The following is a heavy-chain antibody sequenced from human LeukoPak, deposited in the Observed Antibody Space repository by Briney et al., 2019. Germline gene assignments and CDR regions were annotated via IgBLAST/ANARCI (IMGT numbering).Heavy chain of an antibody. CDR3: AKRRGLELLYYYYMDV. CDR1: GFTFSSYA. CDR2: ISGSGVST. Sequence: PGGSLRLSCAVSGFTFSSYAMSWVRQAPGQGLEWVSAISGSGVSTDYADSVKGRFTISRDNSKNTLFLQMNSLRAEDTAVYYCAKRRGLELLYYYYMDVWGKGTTVTVSS. V-gene: IGHV3-23*01. D-gene: IGHD1-7*01. J-gene: IGHJ6*03.